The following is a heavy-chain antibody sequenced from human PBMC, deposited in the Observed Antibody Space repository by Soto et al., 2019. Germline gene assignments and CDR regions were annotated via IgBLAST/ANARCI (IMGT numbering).Heavy chain of an antibody. CDR2: INHSGST. CDR1: GVYFSGYY. D-gene: IGHD3-3*01. Sequence: QVQLQQWGAGLLKPSETLSLTCAVYGVYFSGYYWSWIRQPPGKGLEWIVEINHSGSTNYNPSLKSRVTISVDTSKNQFSLKLSSVTAADTAVYYCARGLRITIFGVVIQYYFDYWGQGTLVTVSS. CDR3: ARGLRITIFGVVIQYYFDY. J-gene: IGHJ4*02. V-gene: IGHV4-34*01.